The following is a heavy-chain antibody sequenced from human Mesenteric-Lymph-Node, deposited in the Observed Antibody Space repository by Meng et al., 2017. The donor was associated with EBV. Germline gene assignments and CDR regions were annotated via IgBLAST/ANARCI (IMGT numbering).Heavy chain of an antibody. CDR1: GCSCSTTGVG. CDR2: IYWDDDK. CDR3: AHRPPDYGNWFDP. V-gene: IGHV2-5*02. Sequence: QITFKEAGPTLEKPPQDVTVTCTFYGCSCSTTGVGVGWIRQPPGKALEWLALIYWDDDKWYSPSLRSRLTISKDTSKNQVVLRMTNMDPADTATYYCAHRPPDYGNWFDPWGKGTLVTVSS. D-gene: IGHD4-17*01. J-gene: IGHJ5*02.